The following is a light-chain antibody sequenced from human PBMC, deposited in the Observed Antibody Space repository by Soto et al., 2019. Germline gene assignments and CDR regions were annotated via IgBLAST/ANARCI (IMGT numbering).Light chain of an antibody. CDR3: QQFSSYPLT. Sequence: EVVLTQSPVTLSLSPGERATLSCRASQTFINNYLAWYQQKPGQTPRLLIYDASSRATGIPDRFSGGGSGTDFTLPISRLAPEDFAVYYCQQFSSYPLTFGGGTKVDIK. V-gene: IGKV3-20*01. CDR2: DAS. CDR1: QTFINNY. J-gene: IGKJ4*01.